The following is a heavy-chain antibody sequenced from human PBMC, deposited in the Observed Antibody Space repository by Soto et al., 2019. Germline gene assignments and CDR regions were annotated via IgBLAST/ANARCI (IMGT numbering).Heavy chain of an antibody. CDR2: FDPEDGET. CDR1: GYTLTELS. D-gene: IGHD7-27*01. J-gene: IGHJ5*02. CDR3: ASDSTGWFDP. Sequence: GASVKVSCKVSGYTLTELSMHWVRQAPGKGLEGMGGFDPEDGETIYAQKSQGRVTMTEETSTDTAYMELSSLSSSHTAVYSCASDSTGWFDPWGQGPLVTVSS. V-gene: IGHV1-24*01.